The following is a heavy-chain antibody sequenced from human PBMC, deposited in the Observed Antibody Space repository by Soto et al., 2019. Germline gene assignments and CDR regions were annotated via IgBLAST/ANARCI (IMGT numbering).Heavy chain of an antibody. V-gene: IGHV4-4*02. CDR3: ARDAAVPGESDRFDY. CDR1: GDSVTSNVW. CDR2: AYHNGLT. J-gene: IGHJ4*01. Sequence: KPSETLSLTCAVSGDSVTSNVWWSWVRQPPGKGLEWIGEAYHNGLTDYNPSLKSRVTMSVDTSKNEFSLKLTSLTAADTAIYYCARDAAVPGESDRFDYWGQEPWSPSPQ. D-gene: IGHD6-19*01.